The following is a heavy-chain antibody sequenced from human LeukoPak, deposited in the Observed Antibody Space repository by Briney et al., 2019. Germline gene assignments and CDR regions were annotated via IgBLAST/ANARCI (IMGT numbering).Heavy chain of an antibody. V-gene: IGHV4-34*01. CDR1: GGSFSGYS. D-gene: IGHD3-3*01. Sequence: PSETLSLTCAVYGGSFSGYSWNWIRQPPVKGLEWIGEINHSGSTNYNPSLKSRVTISVDTSKNQFSLKLSSVTAADTAVYYCARHHTIFGVVIRWFDPWGQGTLVTVSS. CDR3: ARHHTIFGVVIRWFDP. J-gene: IGHJ5*02. CDR2: INHSGST.